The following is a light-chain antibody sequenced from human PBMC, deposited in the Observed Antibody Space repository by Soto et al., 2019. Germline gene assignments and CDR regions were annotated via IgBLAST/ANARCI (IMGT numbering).Light chain of an antibody. CDR3: QQYNNWPPTWT. J-gene: IGKJ1*01. Sequence: EIVMTQSPATLSVSPGERATLSCRASQSVSSNLAWYQQKPGQAPRLLIYGASTRATGIPARFSGSGSGTEFPLTISTLQSEDFAVYYCQQYNNWPPTWTFGQGTKVEIK. CDR2: GAS. CDR1: QSVSSN. V-gene: IGKV3-15*01.